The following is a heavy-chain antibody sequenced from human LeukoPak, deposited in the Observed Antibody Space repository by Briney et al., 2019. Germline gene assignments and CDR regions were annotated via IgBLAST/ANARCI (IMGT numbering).Heavy chain of an antibody. J-gene: IGHJ6*04. Sequence: GGSLRLSCAASGFTFSSYAMHWVRQAPGKGLEWVAVISYDGSNKYYADSVKGRFTISRDNSRNTLYLQMNSLRAEDTAVYYCAKYSSGSLDVWGKGTTVTISS. CDR1: GFTFSSYA. CDR3: AKYSSGSLDV. D-gene: IGHD6-19*01. CDR2: ISYDGSNK. V-gene: IGHV3-30*04.